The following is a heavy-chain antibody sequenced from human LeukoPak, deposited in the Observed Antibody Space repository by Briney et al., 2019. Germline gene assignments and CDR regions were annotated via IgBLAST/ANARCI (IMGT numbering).Heavy chain of an antibody. Sequence: SETLSLTCTVSGGSISGYFWRWFRQPPGKGLEWIVYIYYSGGTNYNPSLKSRVTISIDTSKNQFSLRLSSVTAADTAIYYCARHILAAGRWNWFDPWGQGTLVTVSS. CDR3: ARHILAAGRWNWFDP. J-gene: IGHJ5*02. D-gene: IGHD6-13*01. CDR2: IYYSGGT. CDR1: GGSISGYF. V-gene: IGHV4-59*08.